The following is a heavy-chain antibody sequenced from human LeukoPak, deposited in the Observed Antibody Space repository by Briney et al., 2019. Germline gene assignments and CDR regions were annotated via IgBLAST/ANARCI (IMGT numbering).Heavy chain of an antibody. CDR1: GGSISSSNYY. J-gene: IGHJ4*02. CDR2: GYYTGST. CDR3: ARHKDDYDDYVWNY. Sequence: SETLSLTCTVSGGSISSSNYYWGWIRPPPGKGLEWIGSGYYTGSTYYNPSLKSRVTISVDTSNNQFSLKLSSVTAADTAMYYCARHKDDYDDYVWNYWGQGTLVTVSS. D-gene: IGHD4-17*01. V-gene: IGHV4-39*01.